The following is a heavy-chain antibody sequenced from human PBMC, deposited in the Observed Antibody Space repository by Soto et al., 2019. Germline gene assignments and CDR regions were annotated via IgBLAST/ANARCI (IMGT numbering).Heavy chain of an antibody. Sequence: QVQLVQSGAEVKKPGSSVTVSCKASGGTFGNSAISWLRQAPGQGLECMGGIIPIFSTPDYAQKFQGRVTITADESTTQAYMELTSLKSEDTAVYYCARDKDRQQLGGNYYYGIDVWGQGTTVTVSS. V-gene: IGHV1-69*12. CDR1: GGTFGNSA. J-gene: IGHJ6*02. CDR2: IIPIFSTP. D-gene: IGHD2-15*01. CDR3: ARDKDRQQLGGNYYYGIDV.